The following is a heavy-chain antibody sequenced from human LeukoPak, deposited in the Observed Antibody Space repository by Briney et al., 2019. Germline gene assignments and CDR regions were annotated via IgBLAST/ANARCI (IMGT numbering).Heavy chain of an antibody. D-gene: IGHD3-22*01. CDR3: AGLVGRYSSGLYYYYFDY. Sequence: KPSGTLSLTCTVSGDSINSLDLWSWVRQPPGKGLEWIGEMYLSGTTHSNPSVKSRVTISIDKSKNQFFLNLSSVTAADTAVYYFAGLVGRYSSGLYYYYFDYWGQGTLVTVSS. J-gene: IGHJ4*02. CDR1: GDSINSLDL. CDR2: MYLSGTT. V-gene: IGHV4-4*02.